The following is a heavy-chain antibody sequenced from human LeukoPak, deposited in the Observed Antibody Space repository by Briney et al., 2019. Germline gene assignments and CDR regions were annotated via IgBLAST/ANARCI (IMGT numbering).Heavy chain of an antibody. CDR1: GGTFSSYT. CDR2: IIPILGIA. CDR3: ARGSTMVRGPGDYYYYGMDV. Sequence: ASVKVSCKASGGTFSSYTISWVRQAPGQGLEWMGRIIPILGIANYAQKFQGRVTITADKSTSTAYTELSSLRSEDTAVYYCARGSTMVRGPGDYYYYGMDVWGQGTTVTVSS. V-gene: IGHV1-69*02. D-gene: IGHD3-10*01. J-gene: IGHJ6*02.